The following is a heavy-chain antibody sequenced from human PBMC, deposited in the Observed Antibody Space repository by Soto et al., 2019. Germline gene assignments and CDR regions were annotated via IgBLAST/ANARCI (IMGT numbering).Heavy chain of an antibody. CDR2: INPNSGGT. D-gene: IGHD1-1*01. CDR3: AREPATAKPEGVDF. V-gene: IGHV1-2*04. Sequence: QVQLVQSGAEVRKPGASVKVSCKASGYNFSDYYIHWVRQAPGQGLEWMGWINPNSGGTTYAPKLQVWVTMTRDSAITTVYMELCRLRFVDTAVYYCAREPATAKPEGVDFWGQGTLVTVSS. J-gene: IGHJ4*02. CDR1: GYNFSDYY.